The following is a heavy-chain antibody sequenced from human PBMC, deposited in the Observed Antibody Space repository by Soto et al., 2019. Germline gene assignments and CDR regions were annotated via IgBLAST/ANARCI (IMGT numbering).Heavy chain of an antibody. V-gene: IGHV1-69*12. CDR1: GGTFSSYA. D-gene: IGHD5-18*01. CDR3: ARPDTAMVGPRTYYYYFGMDV. J-gene: IGHJ6*02. CDR2: IIPIFGTA. Sequence: QVQLVQSGAEVKKPGSSVKVSCKASGGTFSSYAISWVRQAPGQGLEWMGGIIPIFGTANYAQKFQGRVTITADESTSTAYMELSSLRSEDTAVYYCARPDTAMVGPRTYYYYFGMDVWGQGTTVTVSS.